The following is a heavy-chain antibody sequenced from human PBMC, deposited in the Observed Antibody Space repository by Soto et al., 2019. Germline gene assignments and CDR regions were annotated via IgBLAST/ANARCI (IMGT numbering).Heavy chain of an antibody. CDR1: GVSISSGGYS. CDR2: IYHSGST. Sequence: SETLSLTCAVSGVSISSGGYSWSWIRQPPGKGLEWIGYIYHSGSTYYNPSLKSRVTISVDRSKNQFSLKLSSVTAADTAVYYCARVLVAAAGTVWFDPWGQGTLVTVSS. CDR3: ARVLVAAAGTVWFDP. D-gene: IGHD6-13*01. J-gene: IGHJ5*02. V-gene: IGHV4-30-2*01.